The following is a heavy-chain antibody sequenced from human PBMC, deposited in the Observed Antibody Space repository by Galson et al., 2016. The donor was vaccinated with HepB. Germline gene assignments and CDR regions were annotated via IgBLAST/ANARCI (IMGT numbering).Heavy chain of an antibody. V-gene: IGHV3-23*01. CDR2: ISGRGERT. J-gene: IGHJ5*01. Sequence: SLRLSCAASGFTFSSHAMNWVRQAPGKGLEWVSVISGRGERTFYADFVKGRFTMSRDNSKNTLYLQIDSLRVEDTAVYYCAKDWGDYYDNSGNWFDSWGQGTLVAVSS. D-gene: IGHD3-22*01. CDR1: GFTFSSHA. CDR3: AKDWGDYYDNSGNWFDS.